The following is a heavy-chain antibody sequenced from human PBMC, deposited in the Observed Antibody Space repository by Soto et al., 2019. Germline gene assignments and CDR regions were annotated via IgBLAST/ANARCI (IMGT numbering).Heavy chain of an antibody. J-gene: IGHJ6*02. CDR3: ARDIAAADYYYGMDV. V-gene: IGHV3-11*01. CDR1: GFTFSDYY. CDR2: ISSSGSTI. D-gene: IGHD6-13*01. Sequence: GGSLRLSCAASGFTFSDYYMSWIRQAPGKGLEWVSYISSSGSTIYYADSVKGRFTISRDNAKNSLYLQMNSLRAEDTAVYYCARDIAAADYYYGMDVRGQGTTVTVSS.